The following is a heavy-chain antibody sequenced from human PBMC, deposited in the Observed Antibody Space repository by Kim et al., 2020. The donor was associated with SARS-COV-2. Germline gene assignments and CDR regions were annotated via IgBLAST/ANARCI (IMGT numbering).Heavy chain of an antibody. J-gene: IGHJ4*02. CDR2: NGGSQ. D-gene: IGHD2-2*01. V-gene: IGHV3-9*01. Sequence: NGGSQGYRDSWTGRFTLSRDNAKNSLYLQMNSLRAEDTALYYCATSPTRDYWGQGTLVTVSS. CDR3: ATSPTRDY.